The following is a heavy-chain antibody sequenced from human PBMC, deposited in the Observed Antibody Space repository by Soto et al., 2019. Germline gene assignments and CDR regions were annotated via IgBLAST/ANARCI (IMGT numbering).Heavy chain of an antibody. CDR3: AKDMVRDSGWYGYYYYYGMDV. V-gene: IGHV3-30*18. D-gene: IGHD6-19*01. CDR2: ISYDGSNK. J-gene: IGHJ6*02. CDR1: GFTFSSYG. Sequence: GGSLRLSCAASGFTFSSYGMHWVRQAPGKGLEWVAVISYDGSNKYYADSVKGRFTISRDNSKNTLYLQMNSLRAEDTAVYYCAKDMVRDSGWYGYYYYYGMDVWGQGTTVTVSS.